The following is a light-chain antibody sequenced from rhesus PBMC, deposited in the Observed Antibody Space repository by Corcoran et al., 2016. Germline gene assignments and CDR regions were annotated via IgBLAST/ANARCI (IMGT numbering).Light chain of an antibody. CDR1: QGISTY. Sequence: DIQMTQSPSSLSASAGDTVTITCRTSQGISTYLNWYQQKPGKPPKRLIYGASSVEIGVPSRFSGSGSGTEFTLTISSLQPEDFATYYCLRHNSNPPAFGQGTKVEIK. CDR3: LRHNSNPPA. J-gene: IGKJ1*01. V-gene: IGKV1-43*01. CDR2: GAS.